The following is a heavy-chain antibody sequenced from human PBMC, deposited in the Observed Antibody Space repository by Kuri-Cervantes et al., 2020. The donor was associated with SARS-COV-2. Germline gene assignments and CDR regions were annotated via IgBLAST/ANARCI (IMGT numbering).Heavy chain of an antibody. D-gene: IGHD3-22*01. CDR1: GFTFSSYD. CDR3: ATGITMIVVVNAYDAFDI. V-gene: IGHV3-13*01. J-gene: IGHJ3*02. CDR2: IGTAGDT. Sequence: GESLKISCAASGFTFSSYDMHWVRQATGKGLEWVSAIGTAGDTYYPGSVKGRFTISRENAKNSLYLQMNSLRAGDTAVYYCATGITMIVVVNAYDAFDIWGQGTMVTVSS.